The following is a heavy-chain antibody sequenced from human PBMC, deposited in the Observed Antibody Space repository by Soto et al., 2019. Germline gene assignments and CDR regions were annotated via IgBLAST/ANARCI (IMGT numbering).Heavy chain of an antibody. CDR1: GFTFSNHG. Sequence: QVQLVESGGGVVQPGRSLRLSCVASGFTFSNHGMHWVRQAPGKGLEWVAVIWFDGSNEFYADSVKGRFTISRDNSRNTLYLQIDSLRAEDTGVYYGAKEGNLGFGEYSLDYWGQGTLVTVSS. CDR2: IWFDGSNE. V-gene: IGHV3-33*06. D-gene: IGHD3-10*01. CDR3: AKEGNLGFGEYSLDY. J-gene: IGHJ4*02.